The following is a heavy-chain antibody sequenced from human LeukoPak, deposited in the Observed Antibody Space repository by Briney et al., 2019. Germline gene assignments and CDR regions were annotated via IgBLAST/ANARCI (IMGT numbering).Heavy chain of an antibody. CDR2: IKQDGSEK. V-gene: IGHV3-7*01. Sequence: GGSLRLSCVASGFTFGTYWMSWVRQAPGKGLEWVANIKQDGSEKYYVDSVKGQFTISRDNAKNSLYLQMNSLRAEDTAVYYCARMSPPFSAWGQGTLVIASS. J-gene: IGHJ5*02. CDR3: ARMSPPFSA. CDR1: GFTFGTYW.